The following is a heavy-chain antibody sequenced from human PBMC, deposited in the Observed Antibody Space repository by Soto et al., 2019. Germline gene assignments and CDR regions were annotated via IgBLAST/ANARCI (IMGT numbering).Heavy chain of an antibody. Sequence: PGGSLRLSCAASGFTFSSYAMGWVRQSPGKGLEWVSSFSGSGTSTYYADSVKGRFAISRDNSKNTLYLQMNSLRADDTAVYYCAKDGGAVPAHFDYWGQGTLVTVSS. CDR1: GFTFSSYA. CDR3: AKDGGAVPAHFDY. D-gene: IGHD2-2*01. V-gene: IGHV3-23*01. J-gene: IGHJ4*02. CDR2: FSGSGTST.